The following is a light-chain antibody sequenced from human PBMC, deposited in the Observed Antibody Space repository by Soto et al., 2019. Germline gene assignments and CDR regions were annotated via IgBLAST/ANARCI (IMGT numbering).Light chain of an antibody. CDR1: SSDVGGYNY. Sequence: QSVLTQPASVSGSPGQSITISCTGTSSDVGGYNYVSWYQQHPGKAPKLMIYDVSNRPSGVSNRFSGSKSGNTASLTISGLQDEDEADYYCSSYTSSSILFGTGTKLTVL. J-gene: IGLJ1*01. CDR3: SSYTSSSIL. V-gene: IGLV2-14*01. CDR2: DVS.